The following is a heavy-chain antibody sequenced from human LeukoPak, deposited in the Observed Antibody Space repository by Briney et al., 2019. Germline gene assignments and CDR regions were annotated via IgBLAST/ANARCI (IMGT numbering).Heavy chain of an antibody. CDR3: ARESDSSWLK. CDR2: ISGSGDST. V-gene: IGHV3-23*01. Sequence: AGGSLRLSCVASGFTFSSYAMSWVRQAPGKGLEWVSAISGSGDSTYYADSVKGRFTISRDNSKNTLYLQMNSLRAEDTAAYYCARESDSSWLKWGQGTLVTVSS. D-gene: IGHD6-13*01. CDR1: GFTFSSYA. J-gene: IGHJ4*02.